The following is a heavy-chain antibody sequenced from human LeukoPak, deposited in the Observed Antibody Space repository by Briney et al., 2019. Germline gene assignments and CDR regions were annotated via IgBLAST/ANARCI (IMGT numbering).Heavy chain of an antibody. D-gene: IGHD3-22*01. CDR2: IYYSGST. CDR3: ASTYYYDSSGYKGDAFDI. CDR1: GGSISSSSYY. Sequence: SETLSLTCTVSGGSISSSSYYWGWIRQPPGKGLEWIGSIYYSGSTYYNPSLKSRVTISVDTSKNQFSLKLSSVTATDTAVYYCASTYYYDSSGYKGDAFDIWGQGTMVTVSS. J-gene: IGHJ3*02. V-gene: IGHV4-39*07.